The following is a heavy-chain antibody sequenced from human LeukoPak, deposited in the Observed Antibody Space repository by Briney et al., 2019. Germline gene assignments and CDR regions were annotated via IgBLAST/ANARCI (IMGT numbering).Heavy chain of an antibody. V-gene: IGHV3-23*01. J-gene: IGHJ4*02. CDR1: EFTFSSYS. Sequence: GGSLRLSFTGSEFTFSSYSMSWVRQAPGKGLEWVSAISGSGGSTYYADSVRGRFTISRDNSKNTLYLQMNSLRAEDTAVYYCAKAIYASGSPYTSIDYWGQGTLVTVSS. D-gene: IGHD3-10*01. CDR2: ISGSGGST. CDR3: AKAIYASGSPYTSIDY.